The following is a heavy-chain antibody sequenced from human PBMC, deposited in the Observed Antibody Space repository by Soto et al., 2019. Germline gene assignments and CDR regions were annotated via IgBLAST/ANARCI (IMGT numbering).Heavy chain of an antibody. V-gene: IGHV1-46*03. J-gene: IGHJ4*02. CDR2: INPFDGSR. CDR3: SRVDPGETSPFDH. D-gene: IGHD3-10*01. CDR1: GYIFTSYY. Sequence: GASVKVSCKASGYIFTSYYIHWLRQAPGQGLEWMGWINPFDGSRMFAQSFQGRVTMTRDTSTSTVYMEVSSLRSEGTAVYYCSRVDPGETSPFDHWGQGTLVTVSS.